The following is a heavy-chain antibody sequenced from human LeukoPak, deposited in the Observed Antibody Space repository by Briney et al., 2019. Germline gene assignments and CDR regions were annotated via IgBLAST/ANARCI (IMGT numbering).Heavy chain of an antibody. D-gene: IGHD1-26*01. V-gene: IGHV1-46*01. CDR2: INPSGGST. CDR1: GYTFTSYY. CDR3: ARERSGSYSFDY. Sequence: ASVKVSCKASGYTFTSYYMHWVRQAPGQGLEWMGIINPSGGSTSYAQKFQGRVTMTRDTSISTAYMVLSRLRSDDTAVYYCARERSGSYSFDYWGQGTLVTVSS. J-gene: IGHJ4*02.